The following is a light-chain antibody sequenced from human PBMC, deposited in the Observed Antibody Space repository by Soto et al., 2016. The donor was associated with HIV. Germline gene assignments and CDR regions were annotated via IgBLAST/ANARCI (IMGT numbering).Light chain of an antibody. J-gene: IGKJ1*01. CDR3: QQSYSTWT. CDR2: AAS. V-gene: IGKV1-39*01. Sequence: DIQLTQSPSSQSASVGDRVTITCRASQSISSYLNWYQQKPGKAPKLLIFAASRLQGGVPSRFSGSGSGTDFTLTISSLQPEDFATYYCQQSYSTWTFGQGTKGGNQT. CDR1: QSISSY.